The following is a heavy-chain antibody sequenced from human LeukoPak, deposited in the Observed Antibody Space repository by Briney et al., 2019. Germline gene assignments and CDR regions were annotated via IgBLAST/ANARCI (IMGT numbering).Heavy chain of an antibody. Sequence: GAPVTVSCKASGYTFTSYYMHWVRQAPGQGLEWMGIINPSGGSTSYAQKFQGRVTMTRDTSTSTVYMELSSLRSEDTAVYYCARAARRDYGRIVLMVYVSMDVWGKGTTVTVSS. CDR1: GYTFTSYY. CDR2: INPSGGST. CDR3: ARAARRDYGRIVLMVYVSMDV. V-gene: IGHV1-46*01. D-gene: IGHD2-8*01. J-gene: IGHJ6*03.